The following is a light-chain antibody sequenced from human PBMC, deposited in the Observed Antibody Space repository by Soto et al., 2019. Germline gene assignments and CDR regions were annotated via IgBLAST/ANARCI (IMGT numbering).Light chain of an antibody. CDR2: EVT. V-gene: IGLV2-8*01. CDR1: SSDIRDSNY. Sequence: QSALTQPPSASGSPGQSVTLSCSGISSDIRDSNYVSWYQQHPGKAPKLVVSEVTKRPSGVPDRFSGSRSGTTAFLTISGLQTEDETDYYCGSKAGSDKHVVFGGGTKVTVL. CDR3: GSKAGSDKHVV. J-gene: IGLJ2*01.